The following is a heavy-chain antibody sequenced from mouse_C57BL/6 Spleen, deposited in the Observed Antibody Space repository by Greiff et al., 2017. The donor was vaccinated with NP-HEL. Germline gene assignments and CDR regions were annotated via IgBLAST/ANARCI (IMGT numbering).Heavy chain of an antibody. D-gene: IGHD2-4*01. V-gene: IGHV5-17*01. CDR1: GFTFSDYG. CDR3: ARTGLRARFDY. J-gene: IGHJ2*01. Sequence: EVHLVESGGGLVKPGGSLKLSCAASGFTFSDYGMHWVRQAPEKGLEWVAYISSGSSTIYYADTVTGRFTISRDNAKNTLFLQITSLRSEDTAMYYCARTGLRARFDYWGQGTTLTVSS. CDR2: ISSGSSTI.